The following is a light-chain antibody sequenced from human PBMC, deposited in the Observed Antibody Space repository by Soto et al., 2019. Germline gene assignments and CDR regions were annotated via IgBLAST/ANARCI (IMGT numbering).Light chain of an antibody. Sequence: EIVLTQSPATLSLSPGERATLSCRASQSISYTLAWYQQKPGQAPRLLIYDASNRATGVPARFSGSGSGTDFTLSISSLEPEDFAVYYCQQRGDWPLYTFGQGSRLEIK. CDR3: QQRGDWPLYT. V-gene: IGKV3-11*01. CDR2: DAS. J-gene: IGKJ2*01. CDR1: QSISYT.